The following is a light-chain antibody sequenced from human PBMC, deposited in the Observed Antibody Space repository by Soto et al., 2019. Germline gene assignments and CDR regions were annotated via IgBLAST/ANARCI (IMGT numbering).Light chain of an antibody. J-gene: IGLJ2*01. CDR3: HVWDISAEQVV. CDR2: ADS. CDR1: NIGTKS. V-gene: IGLV3-21*02. Sequence: SYELTQPPSVSVAPGQTATVTCGADNIGTKSVHWYQKKPGQAPLLVVFADSDRPPGIPARFSAFNSGNTATLTINMVDDGDEADYYCHVWDISAEQVVFGGGTKLTVL.